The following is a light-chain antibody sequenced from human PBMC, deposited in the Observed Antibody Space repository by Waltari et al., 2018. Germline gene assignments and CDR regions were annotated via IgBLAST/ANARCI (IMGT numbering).Light chain of an antibody. CDR2: LIS. CDR1: QSLLHSSGNTF. Sequence: DIVMTQSPLSLSVTPGEPASISCRSSQSLLHSSGNTFLDWYLQKSGQSPQLLIYLISNRASGVPYRFSGSGSGTDFTLKISRVEAEDVGVYFCIQARQTPWTFGQGTKVEIK. V-gene: IGKV2-28*01. CDR3: IQARQTPWT. J-gene: IGKJ1*01.